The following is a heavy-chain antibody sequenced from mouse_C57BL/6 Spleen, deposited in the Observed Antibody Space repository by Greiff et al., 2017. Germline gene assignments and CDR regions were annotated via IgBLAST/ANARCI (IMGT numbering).Heavy chain of an antibody. D-gene: IGHD2-5*01. CDR3: TTSAYYSNYGDY. CDR1: GFNIKNTY. Sequence: EVQRVESVAELVRPGASVKLSCTASGFNIKNTYMNWVKQRPEQGLEWIGRIDPANGNHKYAPKFQGKATITADTSSNTAYLQLSSLTSEDTAVYYCTTSAYYSNYGDYWGQGTTLTVSS. J-gene: IGHJ2*01. V-gene: IGHV14-3*01. CDR2: IDPANGNH.